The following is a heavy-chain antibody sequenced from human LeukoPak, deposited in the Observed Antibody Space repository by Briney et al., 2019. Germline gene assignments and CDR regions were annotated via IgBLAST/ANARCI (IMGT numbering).Heavy chain of an antibody. D-gene: IGHD3-22*01. CDR2: ISDIGGGT. CDR1: EITLRTYG. V-gene: IGHV3-23*01. Sequence: GGSLRLSCEVPEITLRTYGMTWVRQAPGRGREWVAGISDIGGGTNYGDSVKGRFTISRDNPKNTLYLQMNSLRAEDTAVYFCAKRGVVIRVILVGFHKEAYYFDSWGQGALVTVSS. J-gene: IGHJ4*02. CDR3: AKRGVVIRVILVGFHKEAYYFDS.